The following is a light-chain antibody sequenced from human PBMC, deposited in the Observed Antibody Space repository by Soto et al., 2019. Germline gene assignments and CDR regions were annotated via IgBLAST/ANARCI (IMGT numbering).Light chain of an antibody. CDR2: GAS. CDR1: QSVSSN. V-gene: IGKV3-15*01. CDR3: QQYNNWPRT. Sequence: EIVMTQSLGTLSLSPGERATLSCRASQSVSSNYLAWYQQKLGQAPRLLIYGASTRATGIPARFSGSGSGTEFTLTISSLQSEDFAVYYCQQYNNWPRTFGQGTKVDIK. J-gene: IGKJ1*01.